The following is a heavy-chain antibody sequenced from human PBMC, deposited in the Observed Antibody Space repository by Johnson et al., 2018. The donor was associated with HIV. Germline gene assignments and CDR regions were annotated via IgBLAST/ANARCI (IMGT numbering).Heavy chain of an antibody. J-gene: IGHJ3*02. CDR2: IRYDGSNK. Sequence: QVQVVESGGGVVQPGGSLRLSCAASGFTFSSYGMHWVRQALGKGLEWVAFIRYDGSNKYYVDSVKGRFSISRDNSKNTLYLQMNSLRAEATAVYYCAKGIVGAMGAFDIWGQGTMVTVSS. CDR3: AKGIVGAMGAFDI. V-gene: IGHV3-30*02. D-gene: IGHD1-26*01. CDR1: GFTFSSYG.